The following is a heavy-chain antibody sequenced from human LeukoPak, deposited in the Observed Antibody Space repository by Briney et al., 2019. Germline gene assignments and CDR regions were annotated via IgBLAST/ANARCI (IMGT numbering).Heavy chain of an antibody. Sequence: ASVKVSCKASGYTFTSYGISWVRQAPGQGLEWTGWISAYNGNTNYAQKLQGRVTMTTDTSTSTAYMELRSLRSDDTAVYYCARVRITIFGVVIIPYDYWGQGTLVTVSS. CDR2: ISAYNGNT. D-gene: IGHD3-3*01. CDR1: GYTFTSYG. CDR3: ARVRITIFGVVIIPYDY. V-gene: IGHV1-18*01. J-gene: IGHJ4*02.